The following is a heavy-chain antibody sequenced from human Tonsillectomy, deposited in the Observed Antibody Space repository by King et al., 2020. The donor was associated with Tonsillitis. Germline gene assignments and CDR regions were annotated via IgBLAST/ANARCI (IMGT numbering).Heavy chain of an antibody. CDR3: ARQLPFLEWLLGNNWFDP. J-gene: IGHJ5*02. D-gene: IGHD3-3*01. CDR1: GGSVSNNNYY. Sequence: QLQESGPGLVKPSETLSLTCTVSGGSVSNNNYYWGWIRQPPGKGLEWIATIYYTGSTYYNPSLKSRVTISLDTSKNQFSLKLRSVTAADTAVYYCARQLPFLEWLLGNNWFDPWGQGTLVTVSS. V-gene: IGHV4-39*01. CDR2: IYYTGST.